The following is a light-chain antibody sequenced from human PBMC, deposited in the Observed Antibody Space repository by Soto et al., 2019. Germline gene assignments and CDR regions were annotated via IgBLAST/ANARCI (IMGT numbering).Light chain of an antibody. CDR3: YSSRSSSSTFYV. Sequence: QSALTQPASVSGSPGQSITISCAGTSSDIGGSNYVSWYQQHPGKAPKLMIYGVSNRPSGVSNRFSGSKSGNTASLTISGLQAEDEADYVCYSSRSSSSTFYVFGTGTKLTVL. CDR1: SSDIGGSNY. CDR2: GVS. V-gene: IGLV2-14*03. J-gene: IGLJ1*01.